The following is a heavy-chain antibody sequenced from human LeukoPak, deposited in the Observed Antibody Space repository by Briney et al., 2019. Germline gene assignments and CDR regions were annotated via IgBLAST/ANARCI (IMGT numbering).Heavy chain of an antibody. J-gene: IGHJ4*02. CDR3: ARVDSSNWYDSRGYFDQ. CDR1: GGSFSGYY. D-gene: IGHD6-13*01. CDR2: INHSGST. V-gene: IGHV4-34*01. Sequence: SETLSLTCAVYGGSFSGYYWSWIRQPPGKGLEWIGEINHSGSTNYNPSLKSRVTISVDTSKNQFSLKLSSVTAADTAVYYCARVDSSNWYDSRGYFDQWGQGTLVTVSS.